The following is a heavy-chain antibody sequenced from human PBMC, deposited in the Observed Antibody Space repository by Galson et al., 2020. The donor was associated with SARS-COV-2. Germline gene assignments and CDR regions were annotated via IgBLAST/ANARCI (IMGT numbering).Heavy chain of an antibody. D-gene: IGHD3-10*01. CDR1: GGSISSGGYY. CDR2: IYYSGST. V-gene: IGHV4-31*02. Sequence: SQTLSLTCTVSGGSISSGGYYWNWIRQPPGKGLEWVGYIYYSGSTYYTYYNPSLKSRVTISMDTSKNQFSLDLNSVTAADTAVYYCVRDVVRGFNPREAFFDYWGQGTLVTVSS. CDR3: VRDVVRGFNPREAFFDY. J-gene: IGHJ4*02.